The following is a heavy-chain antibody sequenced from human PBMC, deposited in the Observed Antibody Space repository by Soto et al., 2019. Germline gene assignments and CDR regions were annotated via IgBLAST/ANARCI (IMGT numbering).Heavy chain of an antibody. V-gene: IGHV1-69*19. CDR1: GGTFNSYA. D-gene: IGHD3-10*01. Sequence: QVQLVQSGAEMKKPGSSVKVSCQSSGGTFNSYALNWVRQAPGQGPEWMGDISPMFGEANYAPKFQGRVTITADESMGTSYMQLSSVTSEDTALYFCAREVQVHTPAFVYWGQGTLVTVSS. CDR2: ISPMFGEA. CDR3: AREVQVHTPAFVY. J-gene: IGHJ4*02.